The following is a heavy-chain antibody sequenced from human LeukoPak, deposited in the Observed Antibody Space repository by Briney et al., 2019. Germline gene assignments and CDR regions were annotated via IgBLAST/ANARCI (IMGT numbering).Heavy chain of an antibody. CDR1: GFTFSSYG. Sequence: PGGSLRLSCAASGFTFSSYGMHWVRQAPGKGLEWVAVISYDGSNKYYADSVKGRFTISRDNSKNTLYLQMNSLRAEDTAVYYCAVGGQYYYGSGSSNPFDYWGQGTLVTVSS. CDR2: ISYDGSNK. V-gene: IGHV3-30*03. D-gene: IGHD3-10*01. J-gene: IGHJ4*02. CDR3: AVGGQYYYGSGSSNPFDY.